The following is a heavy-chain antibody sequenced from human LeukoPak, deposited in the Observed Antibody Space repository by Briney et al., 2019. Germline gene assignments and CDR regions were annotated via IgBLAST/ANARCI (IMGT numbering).Heavy chain of an antibody. CDR2: INPNSGGT. D-gene: IGHD2-2*02. CDR1: GYTFTGYY. J-gene: IGHJ4*02. CDR3: ARAEEVYCSSTSCYRFYFDY. V-gene: IGHV1-2*02. Sequence: ASVKVSCKASGYTFTGYYMHWVRQAPGQGLEWMGWINPNSGGTNYAQKFQGRVTMTRDTSISTAYMELSRLRSDDTAVYYCARAEEVYCSSTSCYRFYFDYWGQGTLVTVSS.